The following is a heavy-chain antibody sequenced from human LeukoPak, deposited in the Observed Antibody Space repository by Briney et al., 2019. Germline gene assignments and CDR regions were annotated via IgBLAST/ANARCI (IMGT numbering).Heavy chain of an antibody. D-gene: IGHD2-15*01. J-gene: IGHJ6*03. CDR1: GYTFTSYG. Sequence: ASVKVSCKASGYTFTSYGISWVRQAPGQGLEWMGRISAYNGNTNYAQKLQGRVTMTTDTSTSTAYMELRSLRSDDTAVYYCARAGYCSGGSCFGGLYYYYYMDVWGKGTTVTVSS. V-gene: IGHV1-18*01. CDR2: ISAYNGNT. CDR3: ARAGYCSGGSCFGGLYYYYYMDV.